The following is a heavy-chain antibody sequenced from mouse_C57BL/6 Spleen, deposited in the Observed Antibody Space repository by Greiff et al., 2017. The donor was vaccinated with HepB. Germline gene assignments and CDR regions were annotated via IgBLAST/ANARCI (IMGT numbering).Heavy chain of an antibody. J-gene: IGHJ3*01. CDR3: TRGGLAY. CDR1: GYTFTDYE. D-gene: IGHD3-1*01. V-gene: IGHV1-15*01. CDR2: IDPETGGT. Sequence: VQVVESGAELVRPGDSVTLSCKASGYTFTDYEMHWVKQTPVHGLEWIGAIDPETGGTAYNQKFKGKAILTADKSSSTAYMELRSLTSEDSAVYSCTRGGLAYWGQGTLVTVSA.